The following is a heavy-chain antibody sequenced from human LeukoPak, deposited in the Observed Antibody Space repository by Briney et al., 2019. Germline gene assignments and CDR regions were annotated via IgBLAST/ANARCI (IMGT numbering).Heavy chain of an antibody. Sequence: VASVKVSCKASGGTFSSYAISWVRQAPGQGLEWMGWISAYNGNTNYAQKLQGRVTMTTDTSTSTAYMELRSLRSDDTAVYYCASTHLHLGYFQHWGQGTLVTVSS. J-gene: IGHJ1*01. CDR1: GGTFSSYA. CDR2: ISAYNGNT. CDR3: ASTHLHLGYFQH. D-gene: IGHD3-16*01. V-gene: IGHV1-18*01.